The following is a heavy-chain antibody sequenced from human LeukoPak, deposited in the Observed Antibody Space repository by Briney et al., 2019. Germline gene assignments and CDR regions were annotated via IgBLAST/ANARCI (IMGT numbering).Heavy chain of an antibody. CDR3: AAVIAVVVPAAISPPTNYYYGMDV. V-gene: IGHV4-59*01. CDR1: GGSISSYY. CDR2: IYYSAST. Sequence: KPSETLSLTCTVSGGSISSYYWSWIRQPPGKGLEWIGYIYYSASTNYNPSLKSRVTISVDTSKSQFSLKLRSVTAADTAVYYCAAVIAVVVPAAISPPTNYYYGMDVWGQGTTVTVSS. D-gene: IGHD2-2*01. J-gene: IGHJ6*02.